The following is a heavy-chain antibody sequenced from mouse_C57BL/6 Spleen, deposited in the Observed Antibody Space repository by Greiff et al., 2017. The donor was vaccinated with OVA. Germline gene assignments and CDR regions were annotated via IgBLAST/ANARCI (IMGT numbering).Heavy chain of an antibody. CDR2: ISDGGSYT. V-gene: IGHV5-4*03. D-gene: IGHD2-3*01. J-gene: IGHJ2*01. CDR3: ARGRWPWVFDD. CDR1: GFTFSSYA. Sequence: EVKLVESGGGLVKPGGSLKLSCAASGFTFSSYAMSWVRQTPEKRLEWVATISDGGSYTYYPDNVKGRFTISRDHAKNNLYLQMSHLKSEDTAMNYCARGRWPWVFDDWGQGTTLTVSS.